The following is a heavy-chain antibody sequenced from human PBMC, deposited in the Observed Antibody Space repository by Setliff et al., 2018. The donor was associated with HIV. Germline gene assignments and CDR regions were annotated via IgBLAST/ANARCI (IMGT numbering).Heavy chain of an antibody. CDR1: GGSISRGSYY. J-gene: IGHJ4*02. Sequence: SETLSLTCTVSGGSISRGSYYWSWIRQPAGKGLEWIGRIYTSGFTNYNPSLKSRVTILVDPSKNQFSLKLSSVTAADTAVYYCARSVTMFGVDTFDDWGQGTLVTVS. CDR2: IYTSGFT. CDR3: ARSVTMFGVDTFDD. D-gene: IGHD3-3*01. V-gene: IGHV4-61*02.